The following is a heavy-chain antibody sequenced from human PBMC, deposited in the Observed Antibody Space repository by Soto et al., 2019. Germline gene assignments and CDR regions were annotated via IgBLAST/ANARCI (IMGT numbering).Heavy chain of an antibody. Sequence: ASVKVSCKVSGYTLTELSMHWVRQAPGKGREWMGGFDPEDGETIYAQKFQGRVTMTEDTSTDTAYMELSSLRSEDTAVYYCATSGIAAAGDIYYYYGMDVWGQGXTVTVSS. CDR3: ATSGIAAAGDIYYYYGMDV. J-gene: IGHJ6*02. CDR1: GYTLTELS. D-gene: IGHD6-13*01. V-gene: IGHV1-24*01. CDR2: FDPEDGET.